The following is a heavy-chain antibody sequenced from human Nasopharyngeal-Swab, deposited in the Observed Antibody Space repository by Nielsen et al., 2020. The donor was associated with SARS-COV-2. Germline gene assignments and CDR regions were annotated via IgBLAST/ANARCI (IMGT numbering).Heavy chain of an antibody. V-gene: IGHV4-34*01. CDR2: INHSGST. D-gene: IGHD5-12*01. CDR1: GGSISSYY. CDR3: ARAGYSGYIIDY. Sequence: SETLSLTCTVSGGSISSYYWSWIRQPPGKGLEWIGEINHSGSTNYNPSLKSRVTISVDTSKNQFSLKLSSVTAADTAVYYCARAGYSGYIIDYWGQGTLVTVSS. J-gene: IGHJ4*02.